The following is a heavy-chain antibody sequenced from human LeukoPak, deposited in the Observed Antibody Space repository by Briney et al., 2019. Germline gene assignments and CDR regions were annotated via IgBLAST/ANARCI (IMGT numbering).Heavy chain of an antibody. CDR1: GGTFSSYA. D-gene: IGHD6-19*01. J-gene: IGHJ4*02. V-gene: IGHV1-69*04. Sequence: ASVKVSCKSSGGTFSSYAIIWVRQAPGQGLEWMGRIIPILGVANYAQRFQGRVTITADKSTSTAYMELSSLRSEDTAVYYCARVGSGWFMLDYWGQGTLVTVSS. CDR3: ARVGSGWFMLDY. CDR2: IIPILGVA.